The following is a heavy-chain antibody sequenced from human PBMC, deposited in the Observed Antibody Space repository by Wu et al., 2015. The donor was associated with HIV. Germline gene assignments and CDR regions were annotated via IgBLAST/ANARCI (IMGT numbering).Heavy chain of an antibody. D-gene: IGHD3-10*01. CDR2: INPNSGGT. CDR3: ARALFYGSGSYPDY. J-gene: IGHJ4*02. V-gene: IGHV1-2*02. CDR1: GDGFTSYA. Sequence: QAQLVQFGADMKKPGSSVKVTCKASGDGFTSYAVSWVRQAPGQGLEWMGGINPNSGGTNYAQKFQGRVTMTRDTSISTAYMELSRLRSDDTAVYYCARALFYGSGSYPDYWGQGTLVTVSS.